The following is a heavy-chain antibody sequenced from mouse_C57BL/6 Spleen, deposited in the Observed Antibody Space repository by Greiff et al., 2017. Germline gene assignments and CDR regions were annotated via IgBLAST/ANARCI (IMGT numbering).Heavy chain of an antibody. V-gene: IGHV1-55*01. Sequence: QVQLQQPGAELVKPGASVKMSCKASGYTFTSYWITWVKQRPGQGLEWIGDIYPGSGSTNYNEKFKSKATLTVDTSSSTAYMQLSSLTSEDSAVYYCASGLGDYDWFAYWGQGTLVTDSA. CDR3: ASGLGDYDWFAY. J-gene: IGHJ3*01. D-gene: IGHD2-4*01. CDR2: IYPGSGST. CDR1: GYTFTSYW.